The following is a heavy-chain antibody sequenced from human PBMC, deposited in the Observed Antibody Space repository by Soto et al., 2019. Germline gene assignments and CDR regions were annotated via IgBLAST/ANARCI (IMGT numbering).Heavy chain of an antibody. CDR3: TTGFKLWFGISDY. Sequence: RLSCAASGFTFSNAWMSWVRQAPGKGLEWVGRIKSKTDGGTTDYAAPVKGRFTISRDDSKNTLYLQMNSLKTEDTAVYYCTTGFKLWFGISDYWGQGTLVTVS. V-gene: IGHV3-15*01. CDR2: IKSKTDGGTT. D-gene: IGHD3-10*01. CDR1: GFTFSNAW. J-gene: IGHJ4*02.